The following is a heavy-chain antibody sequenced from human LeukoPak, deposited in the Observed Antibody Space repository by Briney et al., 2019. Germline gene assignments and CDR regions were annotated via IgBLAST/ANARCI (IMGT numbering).Heavy chain of an antibody. V-gene: IGHV3-9*01. CDR2: ISWNSGNK. Sequence: GRSLRLSCAVSGFTFHDYAIHWVRQAPGKGLESVSGISWNSGNKAYADSVKGRFTISRDNAKNSLYLQMNSLRAEDTAFYYCAKSSGMTWYYYGMDVWGQGTTVTVSS. CDR3: AKSSGMTWYYYGMDV. CDR1: GFTFHDYA. J-gene: IGHJ6*02. D-gene: IGHD1-26*01.